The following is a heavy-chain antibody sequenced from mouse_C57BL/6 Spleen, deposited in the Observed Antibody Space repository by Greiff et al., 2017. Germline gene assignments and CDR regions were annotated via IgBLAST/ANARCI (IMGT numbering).Heavy chain of an antibody. CDR3: ARTISYSRYFDY. V-gene: IGHV1-19*01. Sequence: EVQLQQSGPVLVKPGASVKMSCKASGYTFTDYYMNWVKQSHGKSLEWIGVINPYNGGTSYNQKFKGKATLTVDKSSSTAYMELNSLTSEDSAVYYCARTISYSRYFDYWGQGTTLTVSS. D-gene: IGHD2-12*01. CDR2: INPYNGGT. CDR1: GYTFTDYY. J-gene: IGHJ2*01.